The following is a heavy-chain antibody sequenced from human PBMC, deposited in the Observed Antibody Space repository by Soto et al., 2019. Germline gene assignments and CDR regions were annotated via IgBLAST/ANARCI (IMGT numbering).Heavy chain of an antibody. CDR1: GYTFTSYG. D-gene: IGHD2-8*01. Sequence: QVQLVQSGAEVKNPGASVKVSCKASGYTFTSYGISWVRQAPGQGLEWMGWISVYNGNTNYAHKLQGRGTMTTVTSTRAAYMEPRTLRPYVTAVYYWRRMVGAVDLRFHPWGQGTLVTVSS. CDR2: ISVYNGNT. V-gene: IGHV1-18*01. CDR3: RRMVGAVDLRFHP. J-gene: IGHJ5*02.